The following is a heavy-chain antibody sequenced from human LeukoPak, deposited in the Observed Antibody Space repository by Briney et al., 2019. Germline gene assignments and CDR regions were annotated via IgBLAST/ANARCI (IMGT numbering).Heavy chain of an antibody. D-gene: IGHD2-15*01. J-gene: IGHJ4*02. CDR2: INSDGSST. CDR3: ARVSLGYCSGGSCYLGY. V-gene: IGHV3-74*01. Sequence: GGSLRLSCAASEFTFSSYWMHWVRQAPGKGLVWVSRINSDGSSTNYADSVKGRFTISRDNAKNTLYLQMNSLRVEDTAVYYCARVSLGYCSGGSCYLGYWGQGTLVTVSS. CDR1: EFTFSSYW.